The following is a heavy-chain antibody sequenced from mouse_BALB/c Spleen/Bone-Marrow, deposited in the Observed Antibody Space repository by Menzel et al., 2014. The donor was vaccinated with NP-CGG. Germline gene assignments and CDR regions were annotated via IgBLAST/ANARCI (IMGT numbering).Heavy chain of an antibody. D-gene: IGHD1-2*01. J-gene: IGHJ2*01. CDR3: AREGITTAYFDY. CDR2: INPRSGYT. V-gene: IGHV1-4*02. CDR1: GYTFTSYT. Sequence: SAAELARPGASVKMSCKASGYTFTSYTIQWVKQRPGQGLEWIGYINPRSGYTEYNQKFKDKTTLTADKSSSTAYMQLSRLTSEDSAVYYCAREGITTAYFDYWAQGTTLTVSS.